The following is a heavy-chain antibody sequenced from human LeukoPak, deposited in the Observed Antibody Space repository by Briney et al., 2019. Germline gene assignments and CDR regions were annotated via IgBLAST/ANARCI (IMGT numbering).Heavy chain of an antibody. CDR3: ARIGLLWFEESPYYFDY. CDR2: IYYSGST. CDR1: GGSISSYY. V-gene: IGHV4-59*08. J-gene: IGHJ4*02. D-gene: IGHD3-10*01. Sequence: SETLSLTCTVSGGSISSYYWSWIRQPPGKGLEWIGYIYYSGSTNYNPSLKSRVTISVDTSKNQFSLKLSSVTAADTAVYYCARIGLLWFEESPYYFDYWGQGTLVTVSS.